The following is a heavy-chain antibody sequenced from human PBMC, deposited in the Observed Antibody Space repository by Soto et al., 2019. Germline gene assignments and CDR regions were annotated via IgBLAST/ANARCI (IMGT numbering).Heavy chain of an antibody. J-gene: IGHJ5*02. D-gene: IGHD1-26*01. CDR3: ATQEVGGSYVFTFDP. Sequence: QLHLRESGPGLVKPSETLSLTCTVTGGSITSSSYYWGWIRQPPGKGLAWIGSIYYSGSTYYNPSLRSPVSISVDTSNNQFSLKLSSVTAADTAVYYCATQEVGGSYVFTFDPWGQGTLVTVSS. V-gene: IGHV4-39*01. CDR2: IYYSGST. CDR1: GGSITSSSYY.